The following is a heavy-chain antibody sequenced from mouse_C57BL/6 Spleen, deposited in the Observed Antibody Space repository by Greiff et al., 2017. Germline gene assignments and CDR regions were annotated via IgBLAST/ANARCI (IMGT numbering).Heavy chain of an antibody. V-gene: IGHV1-61*01. Sequence: VQLQQSGAELVRPGSSVKLSCKASSYTFTSYWMDWVKQRPGQGLEWIGNIYPSDSETHYNQKFKDKATLTVDKSSSTAYMQLSSLTSEDSAVYYCARSGGWYFDVWGTGTTVTVSS. CDR3: ARSGGWYFDV. J-gene: IGHJ1*03. CDR1: SYTFTSYW. D-gene: IGHD3-1*01. CDR2: IYPSDSET.